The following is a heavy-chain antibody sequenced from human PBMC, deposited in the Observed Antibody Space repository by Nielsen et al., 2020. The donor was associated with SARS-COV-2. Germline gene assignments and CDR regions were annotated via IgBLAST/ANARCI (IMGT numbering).Heavy chain of an antibody. CDR3: ARGGVPTNYYMDV. CDR2: ISSDGRNQ. D-gene: IGHD3-10*01. J-gene: IGHJ6*03. V-gene: IGHV3-30*04. Sequence: GGSLRLSCEASEFTFSSYALFWVRQAPGKGLEWVAGISSDGRNQYYADSVKGRFTISRDDSSSTLFLEMKDLRPEDTALFYCARGGVPTNYYMDVWGKGTTVTVSS. CDR1: EFTFSSYA.